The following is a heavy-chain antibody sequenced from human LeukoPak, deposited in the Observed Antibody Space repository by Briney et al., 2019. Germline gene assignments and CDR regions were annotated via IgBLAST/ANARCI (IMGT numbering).Heavy chain of an antibody. CDR2: ITSSSSYT. J-gene: IGHJ3*02. CDR3: ARDVLPYSGNYSATLGAGAFDI. Sequence: NPGGSLRLSCVASGFTFSSYSMNWVRQAPGKGLEWVSSITSSSSYTYYADSVKGRFTISRDNAKNSLYLQMNSLRAEDTAVYYCARDVLPYSGNYSATLGAGAFDIWGQGTMVTVSS. V-gene: IGHV3-21*01. CDR1: GFTFSSYS. D-gene: IGHD1-26*01.